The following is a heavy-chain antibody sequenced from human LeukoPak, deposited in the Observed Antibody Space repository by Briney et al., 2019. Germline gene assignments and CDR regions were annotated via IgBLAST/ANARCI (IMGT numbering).Heavy chain of an antibody. Sequence: ASVKVSCKASGYDFTRYDINWVRLAPGQGLEWMGWMNPNNGDTGYAQNFQGRVTMTRDTSMNTAYMELSSLRSEDTALYYCARDGRVAATAVFDYWGQGTLVTVSS. J-gene: IGHJ4*02. CDR2: MNPNNGDT. CDR1: GYDFTRYD. D-gene: IGHD2-15*01. V-gene: IGHV1-8*01. CDR3: ARDGRVAATAVFDY.